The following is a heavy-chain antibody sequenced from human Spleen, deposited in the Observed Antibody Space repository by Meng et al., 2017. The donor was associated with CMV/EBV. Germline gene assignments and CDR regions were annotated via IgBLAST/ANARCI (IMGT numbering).Heavy chain of an antibody. CDR3: ASQADYGSGWYSVNY. D-gene: IGHD6-19*01. J-gene: IGHJ4*02. V-gene: IGHV1-2*02. Sequence: SGFSFVAYYMHWVRQAPGQGLGWMGWLNPNSGGTNYAQKFQGRVTMTRDTSISTAYMELSGLKSDDTAVYYCASQADYGSGWYSVNYWGQGTLVTVSS. CDR2: LNPNSGGT. CDR1: GFSFVAYY.